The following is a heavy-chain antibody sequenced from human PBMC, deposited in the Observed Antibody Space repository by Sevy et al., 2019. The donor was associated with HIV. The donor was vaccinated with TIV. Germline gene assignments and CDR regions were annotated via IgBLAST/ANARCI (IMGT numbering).Heavy chain of an antibody. CDR3: AREGYSGYGGLDY. CDR2: IWYDGSNK. V-gene: IGHV3-33*01. CDR1: GFTFSSYG. D-gene: IGHD5-12*01. Sequence: GGSLRLSCAASGFTFSSYGMHWVRQAPGKGLEWVAVIWYDGSNKYYAYSVKGRFTISRDNSKNTLYLQMNSLRAEDTAVYYCAREGYSGYGGLDYWGQGTLVTVSS. J-gene: IGHJ4*02.